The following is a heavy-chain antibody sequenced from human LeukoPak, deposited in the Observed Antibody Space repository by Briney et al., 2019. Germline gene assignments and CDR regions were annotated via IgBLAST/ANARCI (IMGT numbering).Heavy chain of an antibody. CDR1: GGSFSGYY. CDR2: INHSGST. J-gene: IGHJ6*03. V-gene: IGHV4-34*01. D-gene: IGHD1-26*01. Sequence: SETLSLTCAVYGGSFSGYYWSWIRQPPGKGLGWIGEINHSGSTNYNPSLKSRVTISVDTSKNQFSLKLSSVTAADTAVYYCARVIVGATTPKYYYYYMDVWGKGTTVTISS. CDR3: ARVIVGATTPKYYYYYMDV.